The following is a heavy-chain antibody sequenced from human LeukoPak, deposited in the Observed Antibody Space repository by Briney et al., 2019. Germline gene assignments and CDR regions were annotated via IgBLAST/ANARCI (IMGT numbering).Heavy chain of an antibody. Sequence: GGSLRLSCVASGFTLSSHGMSWVRQAPGKGLEWVSSISEGGVNTYYADSVKGRFTISRDNSKNTLYLQMNSLRAEGTAVYYCARTPIRYCSGGSCYWYGMDVWGQGTTVTVSS. D-gene: IGHD2-15*01. V-gene: IGHV3-23*01. CDR1: GFTLSSHG. CDR3: ARTPIRYCSGGSCYWYGMDV. J-gene: IGHJ6*02. CDR2: ISEGGVNT.